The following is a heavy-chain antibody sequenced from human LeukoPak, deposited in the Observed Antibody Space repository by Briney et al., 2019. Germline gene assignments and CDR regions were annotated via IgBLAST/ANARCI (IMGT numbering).Heavy chain of an antibody. V-gene: IGHV3-21*01. J-gene: IGHJ5*02. D-gene: IGHD5-18*01. CDR2: ISSSRNYI. CDR3: ARVDTAMVSFDP. CDR1: GFTFSSYS. Sequence: KSGGSLRLSCAASGFTFSSYSMNWVRQAPGKGLEWVSSISSSRNYIYYADSVKGRFTISRDNAKNSLYLQMNSLRAEDTAVYYCARVDTAMVSFDPWGQGTLVTVSS.